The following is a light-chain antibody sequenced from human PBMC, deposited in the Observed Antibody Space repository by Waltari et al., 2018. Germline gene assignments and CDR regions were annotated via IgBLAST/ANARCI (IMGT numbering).Light chain of an antibody. CDR3: QQRSNWRGIT. CDR2: AAS. Sequence: DIQMTQSPSSLSASVGDRVTITCRASQTISRYLNWYQQKPGKAPNLLIYAASSLQSGVPSRFSGSGSGRDFTLTISSLEPEDFAVYYCQQRSNWRGITFGQGTRLEIK. CDR1: QTISRY. J-gene: IGKJ5*01. V-gene: IGKV1-39*01.